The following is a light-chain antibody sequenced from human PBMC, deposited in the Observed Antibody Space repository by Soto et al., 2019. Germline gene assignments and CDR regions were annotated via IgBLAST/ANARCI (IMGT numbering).Light chain of an antibody. CDR1: SSDVGSYNL. V-gene: IGLV2-23*01. CDR2: EGS. CDR3: CSYAGSREV. J-gene: IGLJ1*01. Sequence: QSVLTQPASVSGSPEQSITISCTGTSSDVGSYNLVSWYQQHPGKAPKLMIYEGSKRPSGVSNRFSGSKSGNTASLTISGLQAEDEADYYCCSYAGSREVFGTGTKVTVL.